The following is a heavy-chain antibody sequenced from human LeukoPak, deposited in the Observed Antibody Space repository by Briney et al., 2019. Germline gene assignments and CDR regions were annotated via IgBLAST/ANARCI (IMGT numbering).Heavy chain of an antibody. J-gene: IGHJ4*02. D-gene: IGHD1-26*01. CDR3: ARQFRIIGSSDY. CDR2: IYYSGST. Sequence: SETLSLTCTVSGGSISSSSYYWGWIRQPPGKGLEWIGSIYYSGSTYYNPSLKSRVTISVDTSKNQFSLKLSSVTAADTAVYYCARQFRIIGSSDYWGQGTLVTVSS. V-gene: IGHV4-39*01. CDR1: GGSISSSSYY.